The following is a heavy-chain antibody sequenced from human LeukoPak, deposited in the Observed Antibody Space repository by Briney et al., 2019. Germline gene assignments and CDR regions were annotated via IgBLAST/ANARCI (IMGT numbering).Heavy chain of an antibody. J-gene: IGHJ3*02. CDR2: IYYSGST. V-gene: IGHV4-59*01. D-gene: IGHD5-24*01. CDR1: AGSISSYY. CDR3: ARAGYKWKHLSAFDI. Sequence: SETLSLTCTVSAGSISSYYWIWIRQPPGKGLEWIGYIYYSGSTNYNPSLKSRVTISVDTSKNQFSLKLSSVTAADTAVYYCARAGYKWKHLSAFDIWGQGTMVTVSS.